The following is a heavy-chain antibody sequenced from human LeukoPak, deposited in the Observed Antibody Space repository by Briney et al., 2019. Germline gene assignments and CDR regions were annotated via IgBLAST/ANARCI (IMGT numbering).Heavy chain of an antibody. D-gene: IGHD2-15*01. V-gene: IGHV4-39*07. CDR3: ARVWGIVVVVAASTWFDP. J-gene: IGHJ5*02. CDR1: GGSISSSSYY. CDR2: IYYSGST. Sequence: SETLSLTCTVSGGSISSSSYYWGWIRQPPGKGLVWIGSIYYSGSTYYNPSLKSRVTISVDTSKNQFSLKLSSVTAADTAVYYCARVWGIVVVVAASTWFDPWGQGTLVTVSS.